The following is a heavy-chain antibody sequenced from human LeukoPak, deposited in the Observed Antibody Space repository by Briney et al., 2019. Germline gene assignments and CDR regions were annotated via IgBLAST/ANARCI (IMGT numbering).Heavy chain of an antibody. CDR1: GGSFSGYY. D-gene: IGHD4/OR15-4a*01. V-gene: IGHV4-34*01. CDR2: INHSGST. Sequence: SETLSPTSADYGGSFSGYYWSWIRQPPGKGLEWIAEINHSGSTNYNPSLKSRVTISVDTSKNQFSLKLSSVTAADTAVYYYARANGTHTYDFDYWGQGTLVTVSS. CDR3: ARANGTHTYDFDY. J-gene: IGHJ4*02.